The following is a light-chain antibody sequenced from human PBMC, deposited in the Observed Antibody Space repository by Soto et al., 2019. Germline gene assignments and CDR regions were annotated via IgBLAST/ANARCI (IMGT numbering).Light chain of an antibody. V-gene: IGKV1-5*01. CDR3: QKYNSFWT. Sequence: DFQMTQSPSTLSASVGDRFTITFRASQNIRSRLAWFQQKPGKAPKLLIYDASSLESGVPSRFSGSGSGTEFTLTISSLQPEDFATYYCQKYNSFWTFGQGTKVDI. CDR1: QNIRSR. CDR2: DAS. J-gene: IGKJ1*01.